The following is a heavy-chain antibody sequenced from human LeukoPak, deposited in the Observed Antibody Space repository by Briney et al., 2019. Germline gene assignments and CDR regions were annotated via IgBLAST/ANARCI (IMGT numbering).Heavy chain of an antibody. CDR3: ARTTEGGYTYNYFYYYYMGV. D-gene: IGHD5-18*01. CDR2: IYHTGST. J-gene: IGHJ6*03. V-gene: IGHV4-38-2*02. CDR1: GYSISSGYY. Sequence: SETLSLTCTVSGYSISSGYYWGWIRQPPGKGLEWIGSIYHTGSTFYNPSLKSRVTISVDTSKSQFSLKLSSVTAADTAVYYCARTTEGGYTYNYFYYYYMGVWAKGPRSPSP.